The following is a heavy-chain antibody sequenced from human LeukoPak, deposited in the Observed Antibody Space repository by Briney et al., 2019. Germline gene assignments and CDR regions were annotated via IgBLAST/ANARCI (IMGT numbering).Heavy chain of an antibody. J-gene: IGHJ4*02. V-gene: IGHV5-51*01. CDR2: IYPGDSDT. Sequence: GESLKISCKGSGYSFTSYWIGWVRQMPGKGLEWMGIIYPGDSDTRYSPSFQGQVTISADKSISTAYLQWSSLKASDTAMYYCTRQYYDSNGYYSYYFDYWGQGTLVTVSS. CDR3: TRQYYDSNGYYSYYFDY. D-gene: IGHD3-22*01. CDR1: GYSFTSYW.